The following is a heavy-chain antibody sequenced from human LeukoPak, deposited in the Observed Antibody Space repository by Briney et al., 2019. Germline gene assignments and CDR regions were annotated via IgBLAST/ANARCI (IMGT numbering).Heavy chain of an antibody. CDR3: ARDKGNYYGSGRYYPFEY. D-gene: IGHD3-10*01. V-gene: IGHV1-69*04. Sequence: ASVKVSCKASGGTFSSYAISWVRQAPGQGLEWMGRIIPILGIANYARKFQGRVTITADKSTSTAYMELSSLRSEDTAVYYCARDKGNYYGSGRYYPFEYWGQGTLVTVSS. CDR1: GGTFSSYA. J-gene: IGHJ4*02. CDR2: IIPILGIA.